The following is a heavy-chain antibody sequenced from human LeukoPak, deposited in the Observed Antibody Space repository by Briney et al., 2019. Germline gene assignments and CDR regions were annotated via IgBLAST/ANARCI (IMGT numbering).Heavy chain of an antibody. CDR3: AKGYSYGSGKYYFDY. V-gene: IGHV3-23*01. D-gene: IGHD5-18*01. CDR1: GFTFSTYG. CDR2: ISGSGGSR. J-gene: IGHJ4*02. Sequence: PGGTLRLSCAASGFTFSTYGMSWVRQAPGKGLEWVSGISGSGGSRFYTDSVKGRFTISRDNSKNTLYLQMNSLRAEDTAVYYCAKGYSYGSGKYYFDYWGQGTLVTVSS.